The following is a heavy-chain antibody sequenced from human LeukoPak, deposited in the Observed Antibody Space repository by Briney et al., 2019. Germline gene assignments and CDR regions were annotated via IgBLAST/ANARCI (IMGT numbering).Heavy chain of an antibody. CDR1: GFTFSSYA. D-gene: IGHD2-15*01. V-gene: IGHV3-23*01. J-gene: IGHJ4*02. CDR3: ASAGIYCSGGSCYRRPFDY. CDR2: ISGSGGST. Sequence: PGGSLRLSCAASGFTFSSYAMSWVRQAPGKGLEWVSAISGSGGSTYYADSVKGRFTISRDNSKNTLYLQMNSLRAEDTAVYYCASAGIYCSGGSCYRRPFDYWGQGTLVTVSS.